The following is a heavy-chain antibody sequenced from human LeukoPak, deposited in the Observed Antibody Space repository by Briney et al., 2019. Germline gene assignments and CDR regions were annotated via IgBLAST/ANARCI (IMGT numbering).Heavy chain of an antibody. CDR1: GFTFSSYA. Sequence: GGSLRLSCAASGFTFSSYAMHWVRQAPGKGLEWVAVISYDGSNKYYADSVKGRFTISRDNSKNTLYLQMNSLRAEDTAVYYCARDDSPHLTVRGSLFDYWGQGTLVTVSS. CDR2: ISYDGSNK. V-gene: IGHV3-30*01. CDR3: ARDDSPHLTVRGSLFDY. D-gene: IGHD3-16*01. J-gene: IGHJ4*02.